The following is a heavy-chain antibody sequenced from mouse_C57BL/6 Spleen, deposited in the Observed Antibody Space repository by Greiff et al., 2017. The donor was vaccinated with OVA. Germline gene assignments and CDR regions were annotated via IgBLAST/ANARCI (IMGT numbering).Heavy chain of an antibody. CDR3: ARRSSWYFDV. CDR1: GYAFSSSW. J-gene: IGHJ1*03. CDR2: IYPGDGDT. V-gene: IGHV1-82*01. D-gene: IGHD1-3*01. Sequence: QVHVKQSGPELVKPGASVKISCKASGYAFSSSWMNWVKQRPGKGLEWIGRIYPGDGDTNYNGKFKGKATLTADKASSTAYMQLSSLTSEDSAVYYCARRSSWYFDVWGTGTTVTVSS.